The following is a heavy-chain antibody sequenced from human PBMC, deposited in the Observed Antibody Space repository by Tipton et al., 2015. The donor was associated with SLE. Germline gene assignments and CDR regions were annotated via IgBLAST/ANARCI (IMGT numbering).Heavy chain of an antibody. V-gene: IGHV4-34*01. CDR3: ARSLPGYSSSPDAFDI. Sequence: TLSLTCAVYGGSFSGYYWSWIRQPPGKGLEWIGEINHSGSTNYNPSLKSRVTISVDTSKNQFSLKLSSVTAADTAVYYCARSLPGYSSSPDAFDIWGQGTMVTVSS. CDR2: INHSGST. D-gene: IGHD6-6*01. CDR1: GGSFSGYY. J-gene: IGHJ3*02.